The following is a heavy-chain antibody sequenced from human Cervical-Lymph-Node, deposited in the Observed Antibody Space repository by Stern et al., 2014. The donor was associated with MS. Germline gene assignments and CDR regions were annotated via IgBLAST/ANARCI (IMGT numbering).Heavy chain of an antibody. Sequence: QLQLQESGPGLVKPSQTLSLTCTVSGGSISSESYYWSWIRQPAGKGLEWIGRIYIRGNTHYNPSLESRVTISVDTSKNHFSLKRSSVTAADTAVYYCARDRRIAAAGAGVGAFDIWGQGTMVTVSS. CDR2: IYIRGNT. J-gene: IGHJ3*02. CDR1: GGSISSESYY. CDR3: ARDRRIAAAGAGVGAFDI. V-gene: IGHV4-61*02. D-gene: IGHD6-13*01.